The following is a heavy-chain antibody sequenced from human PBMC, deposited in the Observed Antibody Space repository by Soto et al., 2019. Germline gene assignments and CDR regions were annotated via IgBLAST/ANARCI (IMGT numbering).Heavy chain of an antibody. CDR1: GFTFTNYY. D-gene: IGHD1-1*01. CDR3: ARGDTYYVNWYFDY. Sequence: QVQLVQSGAEVKKPGASVKVSCKTSGFTFTNYYINWLRQAPGQGLEVMGWISAYSGNTNYAQNLQGRVTMTTDTSASTAYLELRSLRSDDTAVYFCARGDTYYVNWYFDYWGQGNLVTVSS. J-gene: IGHJ4*02. CDR2: ISAYSGNT. V-gene: IGHV1-18*01.